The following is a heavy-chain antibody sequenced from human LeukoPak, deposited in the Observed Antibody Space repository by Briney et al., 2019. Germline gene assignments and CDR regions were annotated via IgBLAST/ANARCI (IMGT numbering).Heavy chain of an antibody. Sequence: GGSLRLSCSASGFPFSSYGMHWVRQAPGKGLEYVSAISDSGGSTYYADSVKGRFTISRDNSKNTLYLQMSSLRAEDTAVYFCVRGYSFGPYGMDVWGQGTRSPSP. D-gene: IGHD2-15*01. J-gene: IGHJ6*02. CDR1: GFPFSSYG. V-gene: IGHV3-64D*09. CDR3: VRGYSFGPYGMDV. CDR2: ISDSGGST.